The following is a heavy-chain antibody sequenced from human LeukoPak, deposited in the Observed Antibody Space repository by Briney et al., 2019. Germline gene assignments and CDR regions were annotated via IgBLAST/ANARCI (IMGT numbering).Heavy chain of an antibody. J-gene: IGHJ4*02. D-gene: IGHD1-26*01. CDR2: ISGSGGST. CDR1: GFTFSSYA. Sequence: GGSLRLSCAASGFTFSSYALSWVRQAPGKGLEWVSAISGSGGSTYYADSVKGRFTISRDNSKNTLYLQMNSLRAEDTAVYYCAKDSGSYSGFDYWGQGTLVTVSS. CDR3: AKDSGSYSGFDY. V-gene: IGHV3-23*01.